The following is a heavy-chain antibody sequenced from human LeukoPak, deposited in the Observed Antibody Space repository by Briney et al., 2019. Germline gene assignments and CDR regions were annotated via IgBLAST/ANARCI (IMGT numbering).Heavy chain of an antibody. CDR1: GGSFSGYY. J-gene: IGHJ5*02. CDR3: ARGSPLTIFGVVRLKNWFDP. D-gene: IGHD3-3*01. V-gene: IGHV4-34*01. Sequence: SETLSLTCVVYGGSFSGYYWRWLRQPPGKGVDWIGEINHSGSTNYNPSIKRRVTISVDTSKNQFSLKLSSETAADTAVYYCARGSPLTIFGVVRLKNWFDPWGQGTLVTVSS. CDR2: INHSGST.